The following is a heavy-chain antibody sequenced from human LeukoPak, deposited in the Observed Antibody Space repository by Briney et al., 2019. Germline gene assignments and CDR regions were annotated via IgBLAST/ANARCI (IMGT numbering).Heavy chain of an antibody. D-gene: IGHD4/OR15-4a*01. CDR2: TRHKVNSYTT. V-gene: IGHV3-72*01. J-gene: IGHJ4*02. Sequence: PGGSLRLSRAASGFTFSDHYIDWVRQAPGKGLEWVARTRHKVNSYTTAYAASVTGRFTVSRGDSSNSVYLQMNSLKIEDTAVYYCARSMYGEGRRIIDFDYWGQGSLLTVSS. CDR3: ARSMYGEGRRIIDFDY. CDR1: GFTFSDHY.